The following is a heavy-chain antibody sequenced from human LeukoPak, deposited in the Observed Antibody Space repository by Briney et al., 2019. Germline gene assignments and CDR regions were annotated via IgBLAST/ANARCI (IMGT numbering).Heavy chain of an antibody. V-gene: IGHV4-39*07. CDR2: IYYSGST. CDR1: GGSISSSSYY. CDR3: ATPYFRPARYYYDSSGRRFDY. D-gene: IGHD3-22*01. Sequence: PSETLSLTCTVSGGSISSSSYYWGWIRQPPGKGLEWIGSIYYSGSTYYNPSPKSRVTISVDTSKNQFSLKLSSVTAADTAVYYCATPYFRPARYYYDSSGRRFDYWGQGTLVTVSS. J-gene: IGHJ4*02.